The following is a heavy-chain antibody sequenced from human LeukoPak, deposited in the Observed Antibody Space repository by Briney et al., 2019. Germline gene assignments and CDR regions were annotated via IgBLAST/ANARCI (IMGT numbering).Heavy chain of an antibody. V-gene: IGHV4-59*12. CDR3: ARDPPNLDSSGYQMDAFDI. Sequence: SETLSLTCTVSGGSISSYYWSWIRQPPGKGLEWIGYIYYSRSTNYNPSLKSRVTISVDTSKNQFSLKLSSVTAADTAVYYCARDPPNLDSSGYQMDAFDIWGRGTMVTVSS. CDR1: GGSISSYY. J-gene: IGHJ3*02. D-gene: IGHD3-22*01. CDR2: IYYSRST.